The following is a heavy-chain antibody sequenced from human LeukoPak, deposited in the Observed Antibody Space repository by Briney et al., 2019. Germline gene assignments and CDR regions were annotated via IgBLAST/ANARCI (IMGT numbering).Heavy chain of an antibody. Sequence: PSETLSLTCIVSGGSTRSGGYYWNWIRQYPGKGLEWIGYIYYSGSTYYNPSLKSRVTISVDTSKNQFSLNLYSVTAADTAVYYCARDGGGYGVHADYFQDWGQGTVVTVSS. CDR1: GGSTRSGGYY. V-gene: IGHV4-31*03. CDR3: ARDGGGYGVHADYFQD. D-gene: IGHD3-16*01. J-gene: IGHJ1*01. CDR2: IYYSGST.